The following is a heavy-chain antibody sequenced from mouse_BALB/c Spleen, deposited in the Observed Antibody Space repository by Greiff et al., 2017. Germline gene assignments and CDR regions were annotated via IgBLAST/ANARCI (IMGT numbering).Heavy chain of an antibody. CDR2: IYPGNSDT. D-gene: IGHD2-3*01. CDR1: GYSFTSYW. V-gene: IGHV1-5*01. J-gene: IGHJ3*01. CDR3: TRVAGDGYYAWFAY. Sequence: VQLQQSGTVLARPGASVKMSCKASGYSFTSYWMHWVKQRPGQGLEWIGAIYPGNSDTSYNQKFKGKAKLTAVTSASTAYMELSSLTNEDSAVYYCTRVAGDGYYAWFAYWGQGTLVTVSA.